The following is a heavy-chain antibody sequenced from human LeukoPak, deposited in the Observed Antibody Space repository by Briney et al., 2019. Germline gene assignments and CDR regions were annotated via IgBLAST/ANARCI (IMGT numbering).Heavy chain of an antibody. D-gene: IGHD3-22*01. CDR3: ARDRDYYDSSGYCFDY. Sequence: GGSLRLSCAASGFTFSSYSMNWVRQAPGKGLEWVSSISSSSTYIYYADSVKGRFTISRDNFKNTVYLQMNSLRADDTAVYYCARDRDYYDSSGYCFDYWGQGTLVSVSS. CDR1: GFTFSSYS. J-gene: IGHJ4*02. V-gene: IGHV3-21*01. CDR2: ISSSSTYI.